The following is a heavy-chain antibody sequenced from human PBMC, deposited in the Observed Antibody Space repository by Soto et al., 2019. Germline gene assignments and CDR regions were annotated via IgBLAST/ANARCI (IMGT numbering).Heavy chain of an antibody. Sequence: GASVKVSCKASGYTFTGYYMHWVRQAPGQGLEWMGWINPNSGGTNYAQKFQGWVTMTRDTSISTAYMELSRLRSDDTAVYYCARDASGGSSGVFDYWGQGTLVTVSS. CDR2: INPNSGGT. CDR3: ARDASGGSSGVFDY. D-gene: IGHD3-22*01. V-gene: IGHV1-2*04. CDR1: GYTFTGYY. J-gene: IGHJ4*01.